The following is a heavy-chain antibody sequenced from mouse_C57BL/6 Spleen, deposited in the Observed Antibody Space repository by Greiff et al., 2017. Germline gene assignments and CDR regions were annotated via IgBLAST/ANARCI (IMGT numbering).Heavy chain of an antibody. CDR2: IDPSDSYT. V-gene: IGHV1-59*01. CDR3: AREGSIYYGSSDWDY. CDR1: GYTFTSYW. Sequence: QVQLQQPGAELVRPGTSVKLSCKASGYTFTSYWMHWVKQRPGQGLEWIGVIDPSDSYTNYNQKFKGKATLTVDTSASTAYMQLSSLTSEDDAVYYCAREGSIYYGSSDWDYWGQGTTRTVSS. J-gene: IGHJ2*01. D-gene: IGHD1-1*01.